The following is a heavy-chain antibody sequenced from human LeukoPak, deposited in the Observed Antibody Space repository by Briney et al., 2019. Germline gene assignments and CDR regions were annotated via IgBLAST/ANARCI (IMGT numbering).Heavy chain of an antibody. CDR2: IKPDGTTK. CDR3: ARYEFSSSPIDY. CDR1: GFPFSSYS. V-gene: IGHV3-7*01. Sequence: GGSLRLSCAASGFPFSSYSMTWVRQAPGKGLEWVANIKPDGTTKFYVDSVKGRFTISRDNAKNTLYLQMNSLRAEDTAVYYCARYEFSSSPIDYWGQGTLVTVSS. D-gene: IGHD6-6*01. J-gene: IGHJ4*02.